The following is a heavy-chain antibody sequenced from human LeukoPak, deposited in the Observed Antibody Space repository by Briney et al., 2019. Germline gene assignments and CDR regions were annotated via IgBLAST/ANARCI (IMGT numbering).Heavy chain of an antibody. CDR3: AGINDYGDPTGAFDI. J-gene: IGHJ3*02. Sequence: GGSLRLSCAASGFTFSSYTMNWVRQAPGKGLEWVSSISSSSSYIHYADSVKGRFTISRDNAKNSLFLQMNSLRAEDTAVYYCAGINDYGDPTGAFDIWGQGTMVTVSS. CDR1: GFTFSSYT. V-gene: IGHV3-21*01. D-gene: IGHD4-17*01. CDR2: ISSSSSYI.